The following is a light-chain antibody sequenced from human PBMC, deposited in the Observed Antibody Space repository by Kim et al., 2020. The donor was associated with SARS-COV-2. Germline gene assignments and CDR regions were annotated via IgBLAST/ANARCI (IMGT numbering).Light chain of an antibody. CDR3: SSYTSSSTPWV. V-gene: IGLV2-14*01. J-gene: IGLJ3*02. Sequence: QSITISCTGTSSDVGGYNYVSWYQQHPGKAPKLMIYEVSNRPSGVSNRFSGSKSGNTASLTISGLQAEDEADYYCSSYTSSSTPWVFGGGTQLTVL. CDR2: EVS. CDR1: SSDVGGYNY.